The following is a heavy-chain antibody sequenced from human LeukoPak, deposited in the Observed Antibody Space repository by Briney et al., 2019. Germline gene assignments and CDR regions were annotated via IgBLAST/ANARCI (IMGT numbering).Heavy chain of an antibody. D-gene: IGHD7-27*01. CDR1: GFIFTDYW. J-gene: IGHJ4*02. CDR2: IKYDGIDK. Sequence: AGGSLRLSCAASGFIFTDYWMNWVRQAPGKGLEWVAMIKYDGIDKQYLDSVKGRFTISRDNSENTLYLQMSGLRAEDTAIYYCAKGTGDTAYYFDFWGQGVLVTVSS. V-gene: IGHV3-7*03. CDR3: AKGTGDTAYYFDF.